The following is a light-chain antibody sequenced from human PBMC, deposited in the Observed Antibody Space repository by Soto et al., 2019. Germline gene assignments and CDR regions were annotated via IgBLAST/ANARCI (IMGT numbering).Light chain of an antibody. CDR1: TGAVTSGHY. CDR3: LLSYSAIGV. J-gene: IGLJ2*01. CDR2: DTS. V-gene: IGLV7-46*01. Sequence: QTVVTQEPSLTVSPGGTVTLTCGSSTGAVTSGHYPYWFQQKPGQAPRTLIFDTSNKHSYTPARFSGSLLGGKAALTLSGAQPEDEADYYCLLSYSAIGVFGGRTKLTVL.